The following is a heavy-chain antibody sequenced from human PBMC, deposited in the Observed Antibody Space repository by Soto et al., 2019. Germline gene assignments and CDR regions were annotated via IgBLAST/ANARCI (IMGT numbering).Heavy chain of an antibody. Sequence: SETLSLTCTVSGGSINTITYYWGWIRQPPGKGLVWIGTIYYSGSTYYNPSLKSRVTISVDMSKNQFSLKLSPVTAADTAVYYCARTMYYDKALDYWGQGTLVTVSS. D-gene: IGHD3-22*01. J-gene: IGHJ4*02. CDR2: IYYSGST. V-gene: IGHV4-39*01. CDR1: GGSINTITYY. CDR3: ARTMYYDKALDY.